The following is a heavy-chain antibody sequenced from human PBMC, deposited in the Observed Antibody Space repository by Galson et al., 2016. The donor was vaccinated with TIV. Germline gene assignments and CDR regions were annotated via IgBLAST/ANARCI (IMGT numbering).Heavy chain of an antibody. CDR1: GGSISGDY. V-gene: IGHV4-59*12. CDR3: AKAHLRPRGGHHAFDG. D-gene: IGHD3-16*02. CDR2: IYPGGSS. Sequence: ETLSLTCTVSGGSISGDYWTWIRQPPGKGLEWIGYIYPGGSSNYNPSLTSRVTISEDTSRNQFSLRLTSVTAADTAVYYCAKAHLRPRGGHHAFDGWGQGTMVSVSS. J-gene: IGHJ3*01.